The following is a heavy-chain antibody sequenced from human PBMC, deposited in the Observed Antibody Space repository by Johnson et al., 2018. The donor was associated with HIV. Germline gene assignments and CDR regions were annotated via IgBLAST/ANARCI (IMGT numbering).Heavy chain of an antibody. D-gene: IGHD4-17*01. CDR2: ISGDGSSL. V-gene: IGHV3-74*02. J-gene: IGHJ3*02. CDR1: GFTISTFW. Sequence: VQLVESGGGVVQPGRSLRLSCEVSGFTISTFWMHWVRQVPGKGLMWVSRISGDGSSLSYEDSVKGRFAISRDNAKNTLYLQLNSLRVDDTAIYYCARHYGWGDHWDAFDIWGQGTMVTVSS. CDR3: ARHYGWGDHWDAFDI.